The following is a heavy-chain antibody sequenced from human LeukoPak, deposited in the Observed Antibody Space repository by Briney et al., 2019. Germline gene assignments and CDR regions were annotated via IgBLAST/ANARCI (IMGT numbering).Heavy chain of an antibody. J-gene: IGHJ4*02. CDR1: GFTFSSCA. Sequence: GGSLRLSCAASGFTFSSCAMSWVRQAPGKGLEFVSHISSNGATTYYADSVKGRFTISRDNSKNTLYLQMSSLRADDTAVYYCVKDRSIAAPNNDFFDSWGQGALVTVSS. V-gene: IGHV3-64D*06. CDR3: VKDRSIAAPNNDFFDS. D-gene: IGHD6-6*01. CDR2: ISSNGATT.